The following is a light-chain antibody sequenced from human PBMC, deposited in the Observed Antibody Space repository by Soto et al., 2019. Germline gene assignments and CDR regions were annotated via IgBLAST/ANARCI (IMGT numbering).Light chain of an antibody. CDR1: QSIVSY. J-gene: IGKJ1*01. CDR2: AAS. CDR3: QQCFNSPRT. V-gene: IGKV1-39*01. Sequence: THLSLSPSSLSASVGDRFTITCRASQSIVSYLNWYQQTPGKAPKLLISAASSLQSGVPSRFSGSGSVTEFTLTITSLQPEDSAPYYCQQCFNSPRTFGQGTKVDIK.